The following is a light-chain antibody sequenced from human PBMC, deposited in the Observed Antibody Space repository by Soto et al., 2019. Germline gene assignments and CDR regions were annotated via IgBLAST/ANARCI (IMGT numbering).Light chain of an antibody. J-gene: IGLJ1*01. CDR2: GNN. Sequence: QSVLTQPPSMSGAPGQRVTISCTGTSANIGAGYDVHWYQQLPGMAPKLLIYGNNKRPSGVPDRFSGSKSGTSASLAITGLQAEDEADYYCQSYDSTLSGLYVLGTGTKVPVL. CDR1: SANIGAGYD. CDR3: QSYDSTLSGLYV. V-gene: IGLV1-40*01.